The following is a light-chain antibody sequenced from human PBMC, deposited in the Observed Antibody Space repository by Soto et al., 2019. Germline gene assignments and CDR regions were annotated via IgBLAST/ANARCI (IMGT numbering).Light chain of an antibody. Sequence: EIVMTQSPATLSVSPGERDTLSCRASQSLRSSLAWYQQKPGQAPRLLIYGASTRATGVPTRFSGSGSGTEFTLTISSLQSEDLAVYHCQQYNKWPQTFGQGTKVDIK. CDR3: QQYNKWPQT. J-gene: IGKJ1*01. V-gene: IGKV3-15*01. CDR1: QSLRSS. CDR2: GAS.